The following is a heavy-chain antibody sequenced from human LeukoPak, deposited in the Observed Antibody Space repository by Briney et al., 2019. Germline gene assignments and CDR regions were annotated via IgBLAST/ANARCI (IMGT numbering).Heavy chain of an antibody. V-gene: IGHV1-58*02. CDR3: AAGFDPEGYYYYGMDV. CDR1: GFPFTSSA. D-gene: IGHD3-10*01. CDR2: IVVGSGNT. Sequence: SVNVSCKASGFPFTSSAMQWVRPARGQRRAWIGWIVVGSGNTNYAQKFQERVTITLDMSTSTAYMELSSLRSEDTAVYYCAAGFDPEGYYYYGMDVWGQGTTVTVSS. J-gene: IGHJ6*02.